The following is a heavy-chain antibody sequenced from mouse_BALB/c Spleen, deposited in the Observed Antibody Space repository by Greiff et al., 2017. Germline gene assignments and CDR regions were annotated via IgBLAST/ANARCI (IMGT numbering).Heavy chain of an antibody. D-gene: IGHD1-2*01. Sequence: QVQLKESGPGLVAPSQSLSITCTVSGFSLTSYGVHWVRQPPGKGLEWLGVIWAGGGTNYNSALMSRLSISKDNSKSQVFLKMNSLQTDDTAMYYCARDQFITTATAMDYWGQGTSVTVSS. J-gene: IGHJ4*01. CDR1: GFSLTSYG. CDR2: IWAGGGT. V-gene: IGHV2-9*02. CDR3: ARDQFITTATAMDY.